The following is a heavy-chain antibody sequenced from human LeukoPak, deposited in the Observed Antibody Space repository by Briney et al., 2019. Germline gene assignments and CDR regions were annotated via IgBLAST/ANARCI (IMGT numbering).Heavy chain of an antibody. Sequence: SETLSLTCAVYGGSFSGYYWSWIRQHPGKGLEWIGYIHYSGSTYYNPSLKSRVTISVDTSKNQFSLKLSSVTAADTAVYYCARDRRPVVVPAAIRHTPGMDVWGQGTTVTVSS. CDR1: GGSFSGYY. V-gene: IGHV4-31*11. CDR2: IHYSGST. D-gene: IGHD2-2*02. J-gene: IGHJ6*02. CDR3: ARDRRPVVVPAAIRHTPGMDV.